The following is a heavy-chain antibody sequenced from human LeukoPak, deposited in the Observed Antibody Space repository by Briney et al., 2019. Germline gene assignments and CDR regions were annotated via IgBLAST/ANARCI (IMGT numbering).Heavy chain of an antibody. J-gene: IGHJ4*02. D-gene: IGHD3-22*01. CDR1: GFTFSSSA. Sequence: TGGSLRLSCAASGFTFSSSAMSWVRQTPGKGLEWVSVIYSGGSTYCADSVKGRFTISRDNSKNTLYLQMNSLRAEDTAVYYCASLSGSGYYFDYWGQGTLVTVSS. CDR2: IYSGGST. V-gene: IGHV3-53*01. CDR3: ASLSGSGYYFDY.